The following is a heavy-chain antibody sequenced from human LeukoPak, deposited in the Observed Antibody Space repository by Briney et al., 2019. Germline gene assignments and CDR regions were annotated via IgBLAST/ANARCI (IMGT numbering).Heavy chain of an antibody. CDR2: ISGSGNRT. Sequence: GGSLRLSCAASGFTFSSYATSWFRQAPGKGLEWVSSISGSGNRTYYADSVKGRFTISRDNSKNTLFLQMNSLRAEDTAVYYCARGINYYGSGSYYNQLDYWGQGTLVTVSS. D-gene: IGHD3-10*01. CDR1: GFTFSSYA. CDR3: ARGINYYGSGSYYNQLDY. J-gene: IGHJ4*02. V-gene: IGHV3-23*01.